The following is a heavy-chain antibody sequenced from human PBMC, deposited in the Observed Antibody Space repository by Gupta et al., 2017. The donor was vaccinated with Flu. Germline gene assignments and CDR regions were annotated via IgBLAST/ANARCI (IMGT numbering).Heavy chain of an antibody. CDR3: ARGGRGYCSGGSCSLGY. V-gene: IGHV3-33*01. J-gene: IGHJ4*02. D-gene: IGHD2-15*01. CDR2: IWYDGSNK. Sequence: MHWVRQAPGKGLEWVAVIWYDGSNKYYADSVKGRVTISRDNSKNTLYLQMNSLRAEDTAVYYCARGGRGYCSGGSCSLGYWGQGTLVTVSS.